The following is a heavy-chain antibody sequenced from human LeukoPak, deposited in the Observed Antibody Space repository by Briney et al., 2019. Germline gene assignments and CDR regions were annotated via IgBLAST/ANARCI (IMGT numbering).Heavy chain of an antibody. Sequence: PGGSLRLSCAASGFTFSSYSMNWVRQAPGKGLEWVSSISSSSSYIYYADSVKGRFTISRGNAKNSLYLQMNSLRAEDTAVYYCARHLLWFGELSGGFDYWGQGTLVTVSS. J-gene: IGHJ4*02. D-gene: IGHD3-10*01. CDR3: ARHLLWFGELSGGFDY. CDR1: GFTFSSYS. V-gene: IGHV3-21*04. CDR2: ISSSSSYI.